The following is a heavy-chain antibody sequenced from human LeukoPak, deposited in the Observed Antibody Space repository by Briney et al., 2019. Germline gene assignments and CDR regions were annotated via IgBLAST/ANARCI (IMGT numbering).Heavy chain of an antibody. V-gene: IGHV5-51*01. Sequence: TGESLKISCKASGYGFGNYWIGWVRQLPGKGLEWVGFIYPADSSTRYSPSFQGQVTISADKSISTAYLQWSSLKASDTAMYYCARRYYHSTEFDPWGQGTLVTVSS. CDR1: GYGFGNYW. CDR2: IYPADSST. D-gene: IGHD2/OR15-2a*01. J-gene: IGHJ5*02. CDR3: ARRYYHSTEFDP.